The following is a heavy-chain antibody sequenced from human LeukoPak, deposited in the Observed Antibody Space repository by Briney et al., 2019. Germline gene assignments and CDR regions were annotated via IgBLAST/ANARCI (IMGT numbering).Heavy chain of an antibody. V-gene: IGHV1-8*03. D-gene: IGHD3-9*01. CDR2: MNPNSGNT. CDR3: ARGIRYFDWLEYFDY. J-gene: IGHJ4*02. Sequence: GASVKVSCKASGYTFTSYDINWVRQATGQGLEWMGWMNPNSGNTGYAQKFQGRVTITRNTSISTAYMELSSLRSEGTAVYYCARGIRYFDWLEYFDYWGQGTLVTVSS. CDR1: GYTFTSYD.